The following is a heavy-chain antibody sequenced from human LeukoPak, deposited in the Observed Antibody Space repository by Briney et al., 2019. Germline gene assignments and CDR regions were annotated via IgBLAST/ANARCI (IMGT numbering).Heavy chain of an antibody. CDR1: GGTFSSYA. V-gene: IGHV1-69*13. J-gene: IGHJ4*02. Sequence: ASVKVSCTASGGTFSSYAISWVRQAPGQGLEWMGGIIPIFGTANYAQKFQGRVTITADESTSTAYMELSSLRSEDTAVYYCARDPSYGEVTPFDYWGQGTLVTVSS. D-gene: IGHD5-18*01. CDR3: ARDPSYGEVTPFDY. CDR2: IIPIFGTA.